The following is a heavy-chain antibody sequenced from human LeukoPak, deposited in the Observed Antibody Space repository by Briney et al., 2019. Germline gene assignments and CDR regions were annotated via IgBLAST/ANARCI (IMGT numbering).Heavy chain of an antibody. CDR2: IKQDGSEK. CDR3: AVDSVRGVLGFDP. J-gene: IGHJ5*02. D-gene: IGHD3-10*01. CDR1: GFTFSSYW. V-gene: IGHV3-7*03. Sequence: PGGSLRLSCAASGFTFSSYWMSWVRQAPGKGLEWVAIIKQDGSEKYYVDSVKGRFTISRDNAKNSLYLQMNSLRAEDTAVYYCAVDSVRGVLGFDPWGQGTLVTVSS.